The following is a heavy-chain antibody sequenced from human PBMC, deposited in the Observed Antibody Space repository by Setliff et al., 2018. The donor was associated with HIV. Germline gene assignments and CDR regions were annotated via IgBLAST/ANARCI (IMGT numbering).Heavy chain of an antibody. Sequence: ASVKVSCKASGYTFTDYYMHWVRQAPGQGLEWMGWINPNTGATNYAQTFQGRVNVTRDTSIRTAYMDLSSLRSDDTALYYCARGPVGGTVDYWGQGTQVTVSS. CDR2: INPNTGAT. J-gene: IGHJ4*02. CDR1: GYTFTDYY. V-gene: IGHV1-2*02. D-gene: IGHD1-26*01. CDR3: ARGPVGGTVDY.